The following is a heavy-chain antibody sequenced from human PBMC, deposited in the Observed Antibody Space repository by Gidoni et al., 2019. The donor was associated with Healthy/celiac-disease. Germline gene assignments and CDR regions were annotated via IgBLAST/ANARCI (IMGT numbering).Heavy chain of an antibody. Sequence: QVQLLQSGAEVKKPRASAKVSCKASRYPSTGYYPHRVRQTPGQGLAWRGRSNPKSGGKNEAQKFQGRVTMTRDTTISTAYMELSRLGSDDTAVYYCARGGVAGPYWYFDLWGRGTLVTVSS. D-gene: IGHD1-26*01. CDR2: SNPKSGGK. CDR1: RYPSTGYY. V-gene: IGHV1-2*06. J-gene: IGHJ2*01. CDR3: ARGGVAGPYWYFDL.